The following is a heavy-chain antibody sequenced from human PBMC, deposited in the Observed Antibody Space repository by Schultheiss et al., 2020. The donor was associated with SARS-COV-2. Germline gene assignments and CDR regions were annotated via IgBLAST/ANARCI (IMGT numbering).Heavy chain of an antibody. J-gene: IGHJ4*02. V-gene: IGHV3-9*01. CDR1: GFTFSSYA. D-gene: IGHD5-18*01. Sequence: SLKISCAASGFTFSSYAMSWVRQAPGKGLEWVSGISWNSGSIGYADSVKGRFTISRDNSKNSLYLQMNSLRAEDTALYYCAKPGYSYGYGLGYWGQGTLVTVSS. CDR3: AKPGYSYGYGLGY. CDR2: ISWNSGSI.